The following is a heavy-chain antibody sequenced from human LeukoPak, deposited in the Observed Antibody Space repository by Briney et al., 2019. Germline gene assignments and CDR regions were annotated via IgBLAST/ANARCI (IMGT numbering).Heavy chain of an antibody. CDR1: GFTFSSYT. J-gene: IGHJ4*02. V-gene: IGHV3-23*01. D-gene: IGHD7-27*01. CDR2: ITTSDGNT. CDR3: AKDGGLWVSAHWGDS. Sequence: GGSLRLSCAASGFTFSSYTMSWVRQAPGKGLEWVSTITTSDGNTYYADSVKGRFTVSRDNSKNTLFLQMNSLRAEDTAVYYCAKDGGLWVSAHWGDSWGRGTLVSVSS.